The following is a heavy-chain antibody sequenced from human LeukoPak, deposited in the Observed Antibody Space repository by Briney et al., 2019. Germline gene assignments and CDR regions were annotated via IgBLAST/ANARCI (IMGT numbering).Heavy chain of an antibody. V-gene: IGHV3-21*01. CDR2: ISGSSTYI. J-gene: IGHJ4*02. Sequence: TGGSLRLSCVASGFTFSSYSMNWVRQAPGEGLEWVSYISGSSTYIYYVDSLEGRFTISRDNAKNSLYLQMNSLRVEDTAVYYCASTTGDRDYWGQGTLVNVSS. CDR3: ASTTGDRDY. D-gene: IGHD7-27*01. CDR1: GFTFSSYS.